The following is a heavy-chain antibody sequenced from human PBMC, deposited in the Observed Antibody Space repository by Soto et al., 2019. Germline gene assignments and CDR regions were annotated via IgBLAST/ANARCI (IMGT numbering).Heavy chain of an antibody. CDR1: GFTFSNYG. V-gene: IGHV3-33*01. CDR2: IWYDGSKK. J-gene: IGHJ4*02. D-gene: IGHD2-21*01. Sequence: QVQLVESGGGVVQPGRSLRLSCAASGFTFSNYGMHWVRQAPGKGLEWVGVIWYDGSKKYYADSVKGRITISRDNSKNTLYMEMNSLRAEETDVYYCASDATGVEVMAPRDWGQGTLVTVSS. CDR3: ASDATGVEVMAPRD.